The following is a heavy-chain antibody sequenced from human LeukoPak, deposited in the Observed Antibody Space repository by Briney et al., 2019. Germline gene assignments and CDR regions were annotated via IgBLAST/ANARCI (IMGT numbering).Heavy chain of an antibody. CDR2: IYHSGST. D-gene: IGHD6-19*01. Sequence: SETLSLTCTVSGGSISSGGYYWSWIRQPPGKGLEWIGYIYHSGSTYYNPSLKSRVTISVDTSKNQFSLKLSSVTAADTAVYYCARGSRLGYYSHYYMDVWGKGTTVTASS. CDR1: GGSISSGGYY. J-gene: IGHJ6*03. V-gene: IGHV4-30-2*01. CDR3: ARGSRLGYYSHYYMDV.